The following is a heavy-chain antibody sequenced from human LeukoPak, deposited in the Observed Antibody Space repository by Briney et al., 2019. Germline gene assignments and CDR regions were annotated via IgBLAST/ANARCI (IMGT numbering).Heavy chain of an antibody. CDR1: GYTFSNYD. D-gene: IGHD2-8*02. J-gene: IGHJ4*02. Sequence: ASVKVSCKTSGYTFSNYDIHWVRQAPGQGLEWMGWISGHDGDTKYAQGLQGRVTMTTDTSTSTAYMQLRSLRSDDTAVYYCARDKGPDTGFDYWGQGTLVTVSS. CDR2: ISGHDGDT. CDR3: ARDKGPDTGFDY. V-gene: IGHV1-18*01.